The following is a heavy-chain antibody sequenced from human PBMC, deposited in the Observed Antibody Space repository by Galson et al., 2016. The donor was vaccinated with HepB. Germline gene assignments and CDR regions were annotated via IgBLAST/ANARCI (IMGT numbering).Heavy chain of an antibody. Sequence: SLRLSCAASGFTFSSYAMHWVRQAPGKGLEWVGVISHDGNSKQVAASVRGRFSIARDNSNNTLFLQLSNLRLEDTAVYYCAKSGGDYGHPKWFDPWGQGTLVIVSS. CDR2: ISHDGNSK. V-gene: IGHV3-30-3*02. J-gene: IGHJ5*02. D-gene: IGHD4/OR15-4a*01. CDR3: AKSGGDYGHPKWFDP. CDR1: GFTFSSYA.